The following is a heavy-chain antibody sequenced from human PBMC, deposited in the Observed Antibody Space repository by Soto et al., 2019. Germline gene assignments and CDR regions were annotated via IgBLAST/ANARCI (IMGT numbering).Heavy chain of an antibody. CDR1: GGSISSYY. D-gene: IGHD3-10*01. CDR2: VQHSWGS. Sequence: QVQLQESGPGLVKPSETLSLSCTVSGGSISSYYWSWFRQSPGTRMELIGYVQHSWGSSYNPSIQSLVAISLDTSKSTFSRKVTSVTATDTAVYYCARQGFGPLHGLVDVWGQGTTVTVSS. V-gene: IGHV4-59*08. J-gene: IGHJ6*02. CDR3: ARQGFGPLHGLVDV.